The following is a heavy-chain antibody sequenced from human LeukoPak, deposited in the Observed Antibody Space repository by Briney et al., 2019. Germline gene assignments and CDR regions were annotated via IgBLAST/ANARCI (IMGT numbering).Heavy chain of an antibody. D-gene: IGHD3-3*01. Sequence: KSSETLSLTCTVSGGSISSGDYYWGWIRQPPGKGLEWIGHLYYSGTTYYNPSLKSRVTISVDTSKNQFSLKLSSVTAADTAVYYCARDTIFGVVIINPFDYWGQGTLVTVSS. CDR1: GGSISSGDYY. CDR2: LYYSGTT. CDR3: ARDTIFGVVIINPFDY. J-gene: IGHJ4*02. V-gene: IGHV4-39*07.